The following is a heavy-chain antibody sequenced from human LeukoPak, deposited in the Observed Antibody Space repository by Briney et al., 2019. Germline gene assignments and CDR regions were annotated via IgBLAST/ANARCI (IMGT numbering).Heavy chain of an antibody. J-gene: IGHJ5*02. CDR2: IYCSGTT. V-gene: IGHV4-59*01. CDR1: GGSIDSNS. D-gene: IGHD6-13*01. CDR3: ARRSSSWKNWFDP. Sequence: ETPSLTCTVSGGSIDSNSWTWIRQPPGKGLEWIGYIYCSGTTNYNPSLKSRVTMSVDMSKNQFSLKLSSVTAADTAVYYCARRSSSWKNWFDPWGQGTLDTVSS.